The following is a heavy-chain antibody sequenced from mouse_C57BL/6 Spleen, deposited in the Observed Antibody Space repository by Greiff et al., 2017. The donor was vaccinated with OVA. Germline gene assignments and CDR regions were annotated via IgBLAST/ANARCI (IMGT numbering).Heavy chain of an antibody. CDR1: GYSFPDYH. CDR2: INPNYGTT. D-gene: IGHD1-1*01. V-gene: IGHV1-39*01. CDR3: ARVDYGSSLFAY. J-gene: IGHJ3*01. Sequence: SGPELVKPGASVKISCTASGYSFPDYHMNWVKQSNGQSLEWIGVINPNYGTTSYNQKFKGKATLTVDQSSRTAYMQLNSLTSEDSAVYYCARVDYGSSLFAYWGQGTLVTVSA.